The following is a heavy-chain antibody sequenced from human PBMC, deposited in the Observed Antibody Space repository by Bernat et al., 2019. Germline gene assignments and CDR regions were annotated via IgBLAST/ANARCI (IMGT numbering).Heavy chain of an antibody. Sequence: QVQLQQWGAGLLKPSETLSLTCAVYGGSFSGYYWSWIRQPPGKGLEWIGEINHSGSTNYNPSLKSRVTISVDTSKNQFSLKLSSVTAADTAVYYCARGLSAPGYFDYWGQGTLVTVSS. CDR2: INHSGST. J-gene: IGHJ4*02. CDR3: ARGLSAPGYFDY. CDR1: GGSFSGYY. D-gene: IGHD3-10*01. V-gene: IGHV4-34*01.